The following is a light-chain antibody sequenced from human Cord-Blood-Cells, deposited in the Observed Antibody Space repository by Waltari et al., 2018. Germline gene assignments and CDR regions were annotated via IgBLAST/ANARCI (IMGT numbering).Light chain of an antibody. J-gene: IGLJ3*02. Sequence: QSALTQPASVSGSPGQSLPISCTGTSSDVGGYNYVSWYQHHPGKAPKLMIYDVSNRPSGVSNRFSGSKSGNTASLTISGLQAEDEADYYCSSYTSSSRVFGGGTKLTVL. CDR3: SSYTSSSRV. V-gene: IGLV2-14*03. CDR1: SSDVGGYNY. CDR2: DVS.